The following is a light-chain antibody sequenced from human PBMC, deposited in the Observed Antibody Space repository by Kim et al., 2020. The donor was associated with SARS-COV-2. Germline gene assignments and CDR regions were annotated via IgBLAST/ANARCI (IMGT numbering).Light chain of an antibody. CDR3: QQGKKVPCT. CDR1: QRLGTY. J-gene: IGKJ3*01. CDR2: AAS. Sequence: DIQMTQSPSSLSASVGDRGTITCRASQRLGTYLIWYQKKPGEAPQLLIYAASSLQGGVPSRFSGSGSGTDFTLTISSLQPEDAATYYCQQGKKVPCTFGPGTKVDIK. V-gene: IGKV1-39*01.